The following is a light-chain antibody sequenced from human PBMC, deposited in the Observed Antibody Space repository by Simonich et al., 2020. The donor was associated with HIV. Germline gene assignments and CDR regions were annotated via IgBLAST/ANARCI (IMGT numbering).Light chain of an antibody. Sequence: QSALTQPASVSGSPGQSITISCTGPSSDIGAYNYVSWYQQHPGKAPKLIIFDVSNRPPSGVSDRFSGSKSGNTASLTISGLQAEDEADYYCCSYTIISTWVFGGGTKVTVL. CDR3: CSYTIISTWV. J-gene: IGLJ3*02. V-gene: IGLV2-14*03. CDR2: DVS. CDR1: SSDIGAYNY.